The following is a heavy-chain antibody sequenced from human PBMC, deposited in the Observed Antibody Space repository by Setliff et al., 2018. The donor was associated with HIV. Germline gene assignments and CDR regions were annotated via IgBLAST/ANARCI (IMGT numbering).Heavy chain of an antibody. J-gene: IGHJ4*02. CDR3: ATLGVAVTGTVDY. CDR2: INSDKGNT. D-gene: IGHD6-19*01. Sequence: GESLKISCKALDYTFSTYWIGWVRQKPGEGLEWMGWINSDKGNTKYSQKFQGRITITRDTSASTAYIEVSSLKSEDTAVYYCATLGVAVTGTVDYWGQGTLVTVSS. V-gene: IGHV1-3*01. CDR1: DYTFSTYW.